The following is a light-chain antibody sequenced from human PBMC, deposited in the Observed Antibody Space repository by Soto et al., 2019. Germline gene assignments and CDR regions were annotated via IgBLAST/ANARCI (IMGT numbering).Light chain of an antibody. CDR1: QGISNY. J-gene: IGKJ3*01. CDR3: QKYNSALSFT. CDR2: AAS. Sequence: DIQMTQSPSSLSASVGDRVTITCRASQGISNYLAWYQQKPGKVPKLLIYAASTLQSGVPSRFSGSGSGTDFTLTISSLQLEDVATYYCQKYNSALSFTFGPGTKVDIK. V-gene: IGKV1-27*01.